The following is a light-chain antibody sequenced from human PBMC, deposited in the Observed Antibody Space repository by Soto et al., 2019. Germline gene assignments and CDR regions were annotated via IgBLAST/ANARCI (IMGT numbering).Light chain of an antibody. CDR3: QQYNNWPIT. V-gene: IGKV3-15*01. J-gene: IGKJ5*01. CDR2: GAS. CDR1: QSVSSN. Sequence: EIVFTESPSTLSLSPGERASLSCRASQSVSSNLAWYQHKPGQAPRLLIYGASTRATAIPARFTGSGSGTEFTLTISSLQSEDFAVYYCQQYNNWPITFGPGTRLEIK.